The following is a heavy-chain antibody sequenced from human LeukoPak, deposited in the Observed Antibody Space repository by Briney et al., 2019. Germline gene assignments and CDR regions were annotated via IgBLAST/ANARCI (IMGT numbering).Heavy chain of an antibody. CDR1: GFTFSGYA. CDR2: ISGSGGST. Sequence: PGGSLRLSCAASGFTFSGYAMSWVRQAPGKGLEWVSAISGSGGSTYYADSVKGRFTISRDNSKNTLYLQMNSLRAEDTAVYYCANTLDCSSTSCYAGWFDPWGQGTLVTVSS. CDR3: ANTLDCSSTSCYAGWFDP. D-gene: IGHD2-2*01. J-gene: IGHJ5*02. V-gene: IGHV3-23*01.